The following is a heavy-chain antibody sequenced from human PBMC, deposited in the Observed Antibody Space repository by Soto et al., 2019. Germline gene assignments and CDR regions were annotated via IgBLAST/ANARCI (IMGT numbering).Heavy chain of an antibody. CDR3: ARRSETNGWNGFGADKYYFDF. D-gene: IGHD1-1*01. CDR2: MNPNTGNS. V-gene: IGHV1-8*01. J-gene: IGHJ4*02. Sequence: QVQLVQSGAEVRKPGASVKVSCEASGYTFTSYDIYWVRQATGQGLEWMGWMNPNTGNSCYAQKFQGRVTMTSDTTIRTAHMELSSLRSEDTAVYYCARRSETNGWNGFGADKYYFDFWVQGTLVTVSS. CDR1: GYTFTSYD.